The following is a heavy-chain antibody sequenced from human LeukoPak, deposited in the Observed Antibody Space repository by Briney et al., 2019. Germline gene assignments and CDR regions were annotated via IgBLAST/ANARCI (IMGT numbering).Heavy chain of an antibody. CDR2: IYSGGST. Sequence: GGSLRLSCAASGFTVSSNYMNWVRQAPGKELEWVSVIYSGGSTFYADSVGGRFTISRDNSNNTLYLQMNSLRAEDTAMYYCAREYYDNSGGEDAFDIWGPGTMVTVSS. D-gene: IGHD3-22*01. V-gene: IGHV3-53*01. CDR3: AREYYDNSGGEDAFDI. CDR1: GFTVSSNY. J-gene: IGHJ3*02.